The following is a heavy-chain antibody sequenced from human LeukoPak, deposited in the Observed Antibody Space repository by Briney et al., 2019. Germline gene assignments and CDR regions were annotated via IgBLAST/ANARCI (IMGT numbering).Heavy chain of an antibody. Sequence: SVKVSCKASGGTFSSYAISWVRQAPGQGLEWMGGIIPIFGTANYAQKFQGRVTITADKSTSTAYVELSSLRSEDTAVYYCARGHGDYAYYGYWGQGTLVTVSS. V-gene: IGHV1-69*06. CDR3: ARGHGDYAYYGY. CDR1: GGTFSSYA. CDR2: IIPIFGTA. D-gene: IGHD4-17*01. J-gene: IGHJ4*02.